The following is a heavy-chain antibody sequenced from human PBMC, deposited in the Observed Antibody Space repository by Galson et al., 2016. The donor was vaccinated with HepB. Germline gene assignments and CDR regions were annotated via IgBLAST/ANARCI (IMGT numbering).Heavy chain of an antibody. Sequence: SLRLSCAASGFTFSDYYMTWIRQAPGKGLEWVSYISSTSLYTNYADSVKGRFTISRDNSKNTLYLRMNSLRAEDTAVYYCAKGDDFWSGYYGGLWGQGTLVTVSS. CDR1: GFTFSDYY. CDR2: ISSTSLYT. J-gene: IGHJ4*02. V-gene: IGHV3-11*05. D-gene: IGHD3-3*01. CDR3: AKGDDFWSGYYGGL.